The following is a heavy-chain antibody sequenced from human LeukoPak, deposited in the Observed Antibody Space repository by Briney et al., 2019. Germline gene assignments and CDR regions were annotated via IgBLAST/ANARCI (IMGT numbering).Heavy chain of an antibody. D-gene: IGHD6-6*01. CDR1: GFTFSSYS. CDR3: ARDSGPSTYIAARPY. Sequence: GRSLRLSCAASGFTFSSYSMNWVRQAPGKGLEWVSSISSSSSYIYYADSVKGRFTISRDNAKNSLYLQMNSLRAEDTAVYYCARDSGPSTYIAARPYWGQGTLVTVSS. V-gene: IGHV3-21*01. J-gene: IGHJ4*02. CDR2: ISSSSSYI.